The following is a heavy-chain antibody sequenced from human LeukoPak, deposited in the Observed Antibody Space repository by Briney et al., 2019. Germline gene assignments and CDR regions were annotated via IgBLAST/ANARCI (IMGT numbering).Heavy chain of an antibody. CDR2: ISGSGGST. D-gene: IGHD1-14*01. V-gene: IGHV3-23*01. CDR3: ATNQIYYYYGMDV. Sequence: GGSLRLSCGASGFTFSSYAMSWVRQAPGKGVEWVSAISGSGGSTYYADCVKGGFTISRDNSKNTLYVQMNSQSGEDDGVFDCATNQIYYYYGMDVWGQGTTVTVSS. J-gene: IGHJ6*02. CDR1: GFTFSSYA.